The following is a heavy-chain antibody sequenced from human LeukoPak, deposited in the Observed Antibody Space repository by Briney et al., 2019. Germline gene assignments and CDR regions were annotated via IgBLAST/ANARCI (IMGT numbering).Heavy chain of an antibody. D-gene: IGHD3-10*01. CDR3: AKWVGKNYYGSGKYYFDY. CDR1: GFTFSSYA. CDR2: ISGSGGST. J-gene: IGHJ4*02. V-gene: IGHV3-23*01. Sequence: GGSLRLSCAASGFTFSSYAMSWVRQAPGKGLEWVSAISGSGGSTYYADSVKGRFTISRDNSENTLYLQMNSLRAEDTAVYYCAKWVGKNYYGSGKYYFDYWGQGTLVTVSS.